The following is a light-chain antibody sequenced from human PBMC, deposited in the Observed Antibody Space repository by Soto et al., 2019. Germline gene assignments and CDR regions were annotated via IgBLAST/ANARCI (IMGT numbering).Light chain of an antibody. J-gene: IGLJ3*02. CDR1: SSNIGSNY. Sequence: QPVLTQPPSASGTPGQRVTISCSGSSSNIGSNYVYWYQQLPGTAPKLLIYRNNQRPSGVPDRFSGSKSGTSASLAISGLRSEDEADYYCAAWDDSLSDVFGGGTKVTVL. CDR2: RNN. CDR3: AAWDDSLSDV. V-gene: IGLV1-47*01.